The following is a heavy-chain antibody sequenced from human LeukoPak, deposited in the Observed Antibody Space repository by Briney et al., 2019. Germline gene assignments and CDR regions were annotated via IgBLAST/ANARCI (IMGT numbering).Heavy chain of an antibody. CDR2: IYYSGST. CDR3: ARQLGYCRSTSRYADKVDY. J-gene: IGHJ4*02. D-gene: IGHD2-2*01. CDR1: GGSISSSSYY. V-gene: IGHV4-39*01. Sequence: SETLSLTCTVSGGSISSSSYYWGWIRQPPGKGLEWIGSIYYSGSTYYNPSLKSRVTISVDTSKNQFSLKLSSVTAADTAVYYCARQLGYCRSTSRYADKVDYWGQGTLVTVSS.